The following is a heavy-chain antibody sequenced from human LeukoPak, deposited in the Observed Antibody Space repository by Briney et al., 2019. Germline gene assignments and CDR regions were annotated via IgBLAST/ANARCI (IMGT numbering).Heavy chain of an antibody. CDR3: ARALDDSSGYYPDYYYYYMDV. CDR1: GDSVSSNSAA. J-gene: IGHJ6*03. Sequence: SQTLSLTCAISGDSVSSNSAAWNWIRQSPSRGLEWLGRTYYRSKWYNDYAVSVKSRITINPDTSKNQFPLQLNSVTPEDTAVYYCARALDDSSGYYPDYYYYYMDVWGKGTTVTISS. CDR2: TYYRSKWYN. V-gene: IGHV6-1*01. D-gene: IGHD3-22*01.